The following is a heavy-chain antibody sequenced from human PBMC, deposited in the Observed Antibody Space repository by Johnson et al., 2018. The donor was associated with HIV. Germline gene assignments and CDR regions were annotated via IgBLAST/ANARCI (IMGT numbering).Heavy chain of an antibody. V-gene: IGHV3-NL1*01. J-gene: IGHJ3*02. CDR1: GFTFSNHG. CDR3: ARSLCGGDCFSDAFDI. D-gene: IGHD2-21*02. Sequence: QVQLVESGGGVVQPGRSLILSCAASGFTFSNHGTHWVRQAPGKGLEWVSNVNWNGGNTGYGDSVKGRFTISRDNSKSTLFLLMNSLRAEDTAVYYCARSLCGGDCFSDAFDIWGQGTMVTVSS. CDR2: VNWNGGNT.